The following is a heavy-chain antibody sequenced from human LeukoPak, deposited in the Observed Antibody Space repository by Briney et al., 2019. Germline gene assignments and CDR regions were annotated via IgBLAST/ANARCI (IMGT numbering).Heavy chain of an antibody. CDR2: ISWDGGST. CDR1: GFTFDDYA. J-gene: IGHJ6*03. Sequence: GGSLRLSCAASGFTFDDYAVHWVRQAPGEGLEWVSLISWDGGSTYYADCVKGRFTISRDNSKNSLYLQMNSLRAEDTALYYCAKDRYCSSTSCYSYMDVWGKGTTVTVSS. CDR3: AKDRYCSSTSCYSYMDV. D-gene: IGHD2-2*02. V-gene: IGHV3-43D*04.